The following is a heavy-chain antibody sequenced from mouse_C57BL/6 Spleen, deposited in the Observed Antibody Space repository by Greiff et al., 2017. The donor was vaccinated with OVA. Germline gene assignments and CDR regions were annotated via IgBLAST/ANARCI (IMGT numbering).Heavy chain of an antibody. Sequence: EVQLQESGPELVKPGASVKMSCKASGYTFTDYNMHWVKQSHGKSLEWIGYINPNNGGTSYNQKFKGKATLTVNKSSSTAYMERRSLTSEDSAVYYCAREGYRNWLAYWGQGTLVTVSA. CDR2: INPNNGGT. D-gene: IGHD2-14*01. CDR1: GYTFTDYN. J-gene: IGHJ3*01. V-gene: IGHV1-22*01. CDR3: AREGYRNWLAY.